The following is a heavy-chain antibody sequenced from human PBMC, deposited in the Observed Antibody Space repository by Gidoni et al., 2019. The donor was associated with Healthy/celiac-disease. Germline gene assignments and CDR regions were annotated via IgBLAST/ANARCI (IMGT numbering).Heavy chain of an antibody. J-gene: IGHJ6*02. Sequence: EVQLVESGGGLVQPGGSLRLSCAASGFPFSRYDMHWVRQATGKGLEWVSAIGTAGDTYYPGSVKGRFTISRENAKNSLYLQMNSLRAGDTAVYYCARAKGWDSNPLRYGMDVWGQGTTVTVSS. V-gene: IGHV3-13*01. CDR2: IGTAGDT. D-gene: IGHD4-4*01. CDR3: ARAKGWDSNPLRYGMDV. CDR1: GFPFSRYD.